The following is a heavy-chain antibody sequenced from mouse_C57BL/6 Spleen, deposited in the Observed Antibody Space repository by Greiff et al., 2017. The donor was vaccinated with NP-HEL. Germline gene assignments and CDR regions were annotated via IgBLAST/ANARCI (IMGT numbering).Heavy chain of an antibody. J-gene: IGHJ1*03. Sequence: QVQLQQSGAELVMPGASVKLSCKASGYTFTSYWMHWVKQRPGQGLEWIGEIDPSDSYTNYNQKFKGKSTLTVEKSSSTAYMQLSSLTSEDSAVYYCARGDYDGRYFDVWGTGTTVTVSS. V-gene: IGHV1-69*01. CDR1: GYTFTSYW. D-gene: IGHD2-4*01. CDR3: ARGDYDGRYFDV. CDR2: IDPSDSYT.